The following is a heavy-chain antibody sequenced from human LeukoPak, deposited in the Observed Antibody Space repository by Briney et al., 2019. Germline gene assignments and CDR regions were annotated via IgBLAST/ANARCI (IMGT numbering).Heavy chain of an antibody. D-gene: IGHD2-15*01. CDR2: ISSSGSTI. Sequence: HSGGSLRLSCAASGFTFSSYSMNWVRQAPGKGLEWVSYISSSGSTIYYADSVKGRFTISRDNAKNSLYLQMNSLRAEDTAVYYCAREYCSGGSCYWLRQGVDYWGQGTLVTVSS. J-gene: IGHJ4*02. CDR1: GFTFSSYS. CDR3: AREYCSGGSCYWLRQGVDY. V-gene: IGHV3-48*04.